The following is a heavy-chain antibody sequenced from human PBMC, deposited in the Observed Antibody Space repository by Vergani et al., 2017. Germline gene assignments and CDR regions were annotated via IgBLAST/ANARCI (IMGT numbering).Heavy chain of an antibody. D-gene: IGHD2-21*02. V-gene: IGHV3-53*01. CDR2: IYSGGST. CDR3: ARCGGDCYVAYYYCMDV. J-gene: IGHJ6*02. Sequence: EVQLVESGGGLIQPGGSLRLSCAASGFTVSSNYMSWVRQAPGKGLEWVSVIYSGGSTYYADSVKGRFTISRDNSKNTLYLQMNSLRAEDTAVYYCARCGGDCYVAYYYCMDVWGQGTTVTVSS. CDR1: GFTVSSNY.